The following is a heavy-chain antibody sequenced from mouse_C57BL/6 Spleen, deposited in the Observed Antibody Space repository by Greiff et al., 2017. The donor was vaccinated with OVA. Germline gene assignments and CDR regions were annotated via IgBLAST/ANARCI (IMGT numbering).Heavy chain of an antibody. CDR2: INPGSGGT. CDR1: GYAFTNYL. V-gene: IGHV1-54*01. D-gene: IGHD3-2*02. J-gene: IGHJ2*01. CDR3: ARAGDSSGRWDY. Sequence: VQLQQSGAELVRPGTSVKVSCKASGYAFTNYLIEWVKQRPGQGLEWIGVINPGSGGTNYNEKFKGKATLTADKSSSTAYMQISSLTSEDSAVYFWARAGDSSGRWDYWGQGTTLTVSS.